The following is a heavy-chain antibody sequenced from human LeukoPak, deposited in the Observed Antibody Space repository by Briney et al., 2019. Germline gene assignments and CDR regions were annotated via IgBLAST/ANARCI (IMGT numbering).Heavy chain of an antibody. J-gene: IGHJ6*04. CDR3: AKDNPIGSGWYGDGMDV. D-gene: IGHD6-19*01. CDR1: GFTFSDYY. Sequence: GGSLRLSCTASGFTFSDYYMNWIRQAPGKGLEWVSYTSNSGSTKSYADSVEGRFTISRDNAKNSLYLQMNSLRAEDTALYYCAKDNPIGSGWYGDGMDVWGKGTTVTVSS. CDR2: TSNSGSTK. V-gene: IGHV3-11*01.